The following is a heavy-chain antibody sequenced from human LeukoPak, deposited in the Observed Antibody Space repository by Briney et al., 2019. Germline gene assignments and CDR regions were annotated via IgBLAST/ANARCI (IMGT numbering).Heavy chain of an antibody. V-gene: IGHV4-34*01. J-gene: IGHJ4*02. CDR3: ARPPAAPDGYNVDY. Sequence: SGTLSLTCAVYGGSFSGYYWSWIRQPPGKGLEWIGEINHSGSTNYNPSLKSRVTISVDTSKNQFSLKLSSVTAADTAVYYCARPPAAPDGYNVDYWGQGTLVTVSS. CDR2: INHSGST. CDR1: GGSFSGYY. D-gene: IGHD5-24*01.